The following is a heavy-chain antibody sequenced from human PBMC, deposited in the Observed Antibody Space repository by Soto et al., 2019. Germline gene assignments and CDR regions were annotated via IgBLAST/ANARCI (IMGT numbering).Heavy chain of an antibody. CDR1: GGAISTYY. CDR2: IYSSGST. D-gene: IGHD3-3*01. Sequence: SETLSLTCTVSGGAISTYYWTWIRQPAGKGLEWIGRIYSSGSTKYNPSLQSRVTMSLDTSNNQFSLRLTSVTAADTAVYYCARGQRFSDWFDPWGQGALVTVS. CDR3: ARGQRFSDWFDP. J-gene: IGHJ5*02. V-gene: IGHV4-4*07.